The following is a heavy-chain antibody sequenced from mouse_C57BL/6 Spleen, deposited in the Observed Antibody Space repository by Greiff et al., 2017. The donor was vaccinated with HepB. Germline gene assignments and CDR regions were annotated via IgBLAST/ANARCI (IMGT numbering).Heavy chain of an antibody. CDR3: TTRMITTYFDV. V-gene: IGHV14-4*01. Sequence: EVQLQQSGAELVRPGASVKLSCTASGFNIKDDYMHWVKQRPEQGLEWIGWIDPENGDTEYASKFQGKATITADTSSNTAYLQLSSLTSEATAVYECTTRMITTYFDVWGTGTTVTVSS. D-gene: IGHD2-4*01. J-gene: IGHJ1*03. CDR1: GFNIKDDY. CDR2: IDPENGDT.